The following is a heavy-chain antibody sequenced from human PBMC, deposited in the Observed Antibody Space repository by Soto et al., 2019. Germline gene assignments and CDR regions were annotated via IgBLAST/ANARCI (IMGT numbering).Heavy chain of an antibody. CDR2: ISGSGGST. V-gene: IGHV3-23*01. CDR1: GFTFSSYA. D-gene: IGHD6-13*01. Sequence: EVQLLESGGGLVQPGGSLRLSCAASGFTFSSYAMSWVRQAPGKGLEWVSAISGSGGSTYYADSGKGRFTISRDNSKNTLYLQMNSLRAEDTAVYYCAKGAQRHGYSSSWYAVPFDYWGQGTLVTVSS. CDR3: AKGAQRHGYSSSWYAVPFDY. J-gene: IGHJ4*02.